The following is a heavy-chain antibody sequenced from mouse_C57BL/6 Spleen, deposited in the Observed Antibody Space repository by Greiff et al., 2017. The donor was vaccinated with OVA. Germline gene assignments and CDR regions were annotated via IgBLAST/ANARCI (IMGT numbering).Heavy chain of an antibody. Sequence: QVQLKESGPELVKPGASVKISCKASGYAFSSSWMNWVKQRPGKGLEWIGRIYPGDGDTNYNGKFKGKATLTADKSSSTAYMQLSSLTSEDSAVYFCASPRNDGKGYFDVWGTGTTVTVSS. CDR2: IYPGDGDT. D-gene: IGHD1-1*01. CDR1: GYAFSSSW. J-gene: IGHJ1*03. CDR3: ASPRNDGKGYFDV. V-gene: IGHV1-82*01.